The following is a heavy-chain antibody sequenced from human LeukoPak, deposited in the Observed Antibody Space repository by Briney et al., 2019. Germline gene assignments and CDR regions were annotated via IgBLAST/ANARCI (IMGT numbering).Heavy chain of an antibody. V-gene: IGHV4-39*07. J-gene: IGHJ4*02. CDR1: GGSISSSSYY. CDR2: IYYSGST. D-gene: IGHD1-26*01. CDR3: GRLLRSPYYFDY. Sequence: PSETLSLTCTVSGGSISSSSYYWGWIRQPPGKGLEWIGSIYYSGSTHYNPSLKSRVTISVDTSKNQFSLKLSSVTAADTAVYYCGRLLRSPYYFDYWGQGTLVTVSS.